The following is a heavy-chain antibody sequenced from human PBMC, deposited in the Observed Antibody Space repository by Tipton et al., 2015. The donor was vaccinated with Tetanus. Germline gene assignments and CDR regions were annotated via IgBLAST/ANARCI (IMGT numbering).Heavy chain of an antibody. CDR1: GHNSRSYW. Sequence: VQLVQSGAEVKKPGESLKMSCKISGHNSRSYWISWVRQMPGKGLEWVASVSSTSSYIYYADSLKGRFTISRDNAKNSLFLQMNSLRVEDTAVYYCASGSALDYWGQGALVTVSS. V-gene: IGHV3-21*01. D-gene: IGHD6-25*01. J-gene: IGHJ4*02. CDR2: VSSTSSYI. CDR3: ASGSALDY.